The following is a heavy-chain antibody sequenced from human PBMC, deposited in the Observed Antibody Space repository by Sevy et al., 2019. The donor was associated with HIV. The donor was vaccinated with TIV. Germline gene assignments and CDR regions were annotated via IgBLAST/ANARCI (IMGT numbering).Heavy chain of an antibody. Sequence: SETLSLTCTVSGGSISSGSYYWSWIRQPAGKGLEWIGRIYTSGSTNYNPSLKSRVTISVDTSKNQFSLKLSSGTADDTAVFYCARAPGRTAFDIWGQGTMVTVSS. D-gene: IGHD1-1*01. CDR3: ARAPGRTAFDI. V-gene: IGHV4-61*02. J-gene: IGHJ3*02. CDR2: IYTSGST. CDR1: GGSISSGSYY.